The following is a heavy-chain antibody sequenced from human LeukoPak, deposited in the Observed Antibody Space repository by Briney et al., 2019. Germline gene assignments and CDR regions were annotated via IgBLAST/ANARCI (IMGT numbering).Heavy chain of an antibody. CDR2: INPNSGDT. J-gene: IGHJ6*03. D-gene: IGHD6-13*01. Sequence: ASVKVSCKASGYTFTGYIMHWVRQAPGQGLEWMGWINPNSGDTKYTQKFQGRVTLTRDTSISTAYMELSSLRSEDTAVYYCASTAAAGIIYYYYYYMDVWGKGTTVTVSS. CDR3: ASTAAAGIIYYYYYYMDV. V-gene: IGHV1-2*02. CDR1: GYTFTGYI.